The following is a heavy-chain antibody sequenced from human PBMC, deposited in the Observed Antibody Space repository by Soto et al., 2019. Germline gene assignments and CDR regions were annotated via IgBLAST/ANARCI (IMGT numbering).Heavy chain of an antibody. J-gene: IGHJ4*02. D-gene: IGHD6-6*01. V-gene: IGHV4-59*08. CDR1: GGSISSYY. CDR3: ASGAARIIHY. CDR2: IYYSGST. Sequence: SETLSLTCTVPGGSISSYYWSWIRQPPGKGLEWIGYIYYSGSTNYNPSLKSRVTISVDTSKNQFSLKLSSVTAADTAVYYCASGAARIIHYWGQGTLVTVSS.